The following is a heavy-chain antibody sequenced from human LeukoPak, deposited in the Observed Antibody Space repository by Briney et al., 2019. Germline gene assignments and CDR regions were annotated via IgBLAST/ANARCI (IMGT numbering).Heavy chain of an antibody. CDR3: ARGGRYCSGGSCYQEAFDI. V-gene: IGHV1-18*01. Sequence: ASVKVSCKASGYTFTSYGISWVRQAPGQGLEWMGWISAYNGNTNYAQKLQGRVTMTTDTSTSTAYMELRSLRSDDTAVYYCARGGRYCSGGSCYQEAFDIWGQGTMVTVSS. CDR1: GYTFTSYG. D-gene: IGHD2-15*01. CDR2: ISAYNGNT. J-gene: IGHJ3*02.